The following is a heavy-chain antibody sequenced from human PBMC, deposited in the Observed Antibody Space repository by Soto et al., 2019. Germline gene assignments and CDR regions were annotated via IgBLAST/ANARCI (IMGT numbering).Heavy chain of an antibody. D-gene: IGHD3-10*01. CDR2: IYYSGST. CDR3: ARESAGSGKNNWFDP. V-gene: IGHV4-59*01. J-gene: IGHJ5*02. Sequence: SETLSLTCTVSGGSISSYYWSWIRQPPGKGLEWIGFIYYSGSTKYNPSLKSRVTISVDTSQNQLSLKLSSVTAADTAVYYCARESAGSGKNNWFDPWGQGTLVTVSS. CDR1: GGSISSYY.